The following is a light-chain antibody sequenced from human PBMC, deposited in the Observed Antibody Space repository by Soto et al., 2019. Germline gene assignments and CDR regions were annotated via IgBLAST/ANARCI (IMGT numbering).Light chain of an antibody. V-gene: IGKV3-11*01. CDR1: QTVSTH. CDR3: QQRREWPPVT. CDR2: DAS. J-gene: IGKJ4*01. Sequence: EVVLTQSPATLSLSPGERATLSCSTSQTVSTHLAWYQQKPGQAPRLLIYDASNRAVGIPARFSASGSGTDFTLTINSLAPEDFAVYYSQQRREWPPVTFGGGPKVEIK.